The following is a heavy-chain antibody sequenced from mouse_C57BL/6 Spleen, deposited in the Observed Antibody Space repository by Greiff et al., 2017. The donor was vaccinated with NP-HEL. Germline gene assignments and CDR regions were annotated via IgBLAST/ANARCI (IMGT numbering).Heavy chain of an antibody. Sequence: VQVVESGAELARPGASVKLSCKASGYTFTSYGISWVKQRTGQGLEWIGEIYPRSGNTYYNEKFKGKATLTADKSSSTAYMELRSLTSEDSAVYFCASNLAYWGQGTLVTVSA. J-gene: IGHJ3*01. V-gene: IGHV1-81*01. CDR2: IYPRSGNT. CDR3: ASNLAY. CDR1: GYTFTSYG.